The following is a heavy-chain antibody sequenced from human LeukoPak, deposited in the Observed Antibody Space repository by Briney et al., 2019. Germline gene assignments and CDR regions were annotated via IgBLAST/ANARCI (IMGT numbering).Heavy chain of an antibody. Sequence: TLTLTCTVSGGSISSGDYYWRWIRQPPGKGLEWIEYIYYSGSTYYNPSLKSRVTITVDTSKNQFSLKLSSVTAADTAVYYCARGDRTIVFDYWGQGTLVTVSS. J-gene: IGHJ4*02. D-gene: IGHD3-16*02. CDR3: ARGDRTIVFDY. CDR2: IYYSGST. CDR1: GGSISSGDYY. V-gene: IGHV4-30-4*08.